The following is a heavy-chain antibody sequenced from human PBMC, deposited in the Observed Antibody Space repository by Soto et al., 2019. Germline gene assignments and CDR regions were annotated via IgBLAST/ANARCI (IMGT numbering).Heavy chain of an antibody. CDR2: INHSGST. V-gene: IGHV4-34*01. CDR3: ARRGYYGSGSYGDFDY. CDR1: GGSFSGYY. J-gene: IGHJ4*02. Sequence: QVQLQQWGAGLLKPSETLSLTCAVYGGSFSGYYWSWIRQPPGKGLEWIGEINHSGSTNYIPSLKSRVTISVDTSKNQFSLKLSSVPAADTTVYYCARRGYYGSGSYGDFDYWGQGTLVTVSS. D-gene: IGHD3-10*01.